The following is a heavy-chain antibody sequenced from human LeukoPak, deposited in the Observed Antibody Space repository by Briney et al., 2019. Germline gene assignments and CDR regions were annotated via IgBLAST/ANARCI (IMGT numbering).Heavy chain of an antibody. CDR1: GFPFSNYA. V-gene: IGHV3-23*01. CDR2: ISGSGVST. CDR3: AKDVRNVGTDN. J-gene: IGHJ4*02. D-gene: IGHD1-1*01. Sequence: GGSLRLSCTASGFPFSNYAMSWVRQAPGKGLEWVSAISGSGVSTYYADSVKGRFTISRDNSKNTLYLQMNSLRAEDTAIYYCAKDVRNVGTDNWGQGTLVTVSS.